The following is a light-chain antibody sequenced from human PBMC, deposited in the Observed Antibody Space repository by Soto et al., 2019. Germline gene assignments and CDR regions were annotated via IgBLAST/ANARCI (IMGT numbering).Light chain of an antibody. CDR2: AAS. CDR1: QGISSY. V-gene: IGKV1-8*01. Sequence: AIRMTQSPSSLSASTGDRVTITCRASQGISSYLAWYQQKPGKAPKLLIYAASTLQSGVPSRFSGSGSGTDFTVTISCLQSEDFAIYYCQQYYSYPHTFGPGTKVDIK. CDR3: QQYYSYPHT. J-gene: IGKJ3*01.